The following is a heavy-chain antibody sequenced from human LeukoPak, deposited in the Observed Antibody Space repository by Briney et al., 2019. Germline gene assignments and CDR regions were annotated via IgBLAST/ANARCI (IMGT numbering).Heavy chain of an antibody. Sequence: PGGSLRLSCAASGFTFSNNWMSWVRQAPGKGLEWVANIKQDGSEKYYVDSVKGRFTISRDNAKNSLYLQMNSLRAEDTAVYYCARDHGSGSLDYWGQGTLVTVSS. CDR1: GFTFSNNW. J-gene: IGHJ4*02. V-gene: IGHV3-7*01. D-gene: IGHD3-10*01. CDR3: ARDHGSGSLDY. CDR2: IKQDGSEK.